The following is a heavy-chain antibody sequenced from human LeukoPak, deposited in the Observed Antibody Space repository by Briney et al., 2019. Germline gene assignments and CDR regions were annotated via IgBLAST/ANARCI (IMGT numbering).Heavy chain of an antibody. CDR2: IYYSGST. Sequence: NPSETLSLTCTVSGGSVSSGSYYWSWIRQPPGKGLEWIGYIYYSGSTNYNPSLKSRVTISVDTSKNQFSLKLSSVTAADTAVYYCARVLNSYYDFWSGYPNYYYYGMDVWGQGTTVTVSS. V-gene: IGHV4-61*01. D-gene: IGHD3-3*01. J-gene: IGHJ6*02. CDR3: ARVLNSYYDFWSGYPNYYYYGMDV. CDR1: GGSVSSGSYY.